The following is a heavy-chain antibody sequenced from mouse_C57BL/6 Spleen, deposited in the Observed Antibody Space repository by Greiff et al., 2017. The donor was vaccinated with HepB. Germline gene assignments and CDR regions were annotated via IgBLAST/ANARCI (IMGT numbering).Heavy chain of an antibody. CDR1: GYTFTSYW. V-gene: IGHV1-64*01. CDR2: IHPNSGST. Sequence: QVQLQQSGAELVKPGASVKLSCKASGYTFTSYWMHWVKQSPGQGLEWIGMIHPNSGSTNYNEKFKSKATLTVDKSSSTAYMQLSSLTSEDSAVYYCARRGYDYPYYAMDYWGQGTSVTVSS. D-gene: IGHD2-4*01. J-gene: IGHJ4*01. CDR3: ARRGYDYPYYAMDY.